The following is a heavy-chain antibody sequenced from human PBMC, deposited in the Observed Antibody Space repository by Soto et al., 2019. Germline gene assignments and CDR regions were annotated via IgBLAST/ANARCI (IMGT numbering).Heavy chain of an antibody. D-gene: IGHD6-19*01. CDR3: AIGHSSGWVFFFD. Sequence: QVQLVQSGAEVKKPGASVKVSCKASGYTFTSYAMHWVRQAPGQRLEWMGWINAGNGNTKYSQKFQGRVTITRDTSASTAYMELSSLRSEDTAVYYCAIGHSSGWVFFFDWGQGTLVTVSS. CDR2: INAGNGNT. CDR1: GYTFTSYA. V-gene: IGHV1-3*01. J-gene: IGHJ4*02.